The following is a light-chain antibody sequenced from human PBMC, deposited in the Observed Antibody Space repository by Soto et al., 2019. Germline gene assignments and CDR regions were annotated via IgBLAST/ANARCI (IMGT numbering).Light chain of an antibody. V-gene: IGLV2-14*01. CDR1: SSDVGLYNY. Sequence: QSALTQPASVSGSPGQSITISCTGTSSDVGLYNYVSWYQQYPGKAPKLMIFEVSNRPSGVSNRFSGSKSGNTGSLTISGLQAEDEADSYCISYTTGSTSYVFGTGTKLTVL. CDR2: EVS. CDR3: ISYTTGSTSYV. J-gene: IGLJ1*01.